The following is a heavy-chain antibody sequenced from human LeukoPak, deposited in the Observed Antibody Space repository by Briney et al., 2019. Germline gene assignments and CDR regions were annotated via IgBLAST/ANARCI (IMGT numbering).Heavy chain of an antibody. D-gene: IGHD5-24*01. Sequence: SETLSLTCTVSGGSISNSNYYWDWIRQPPGKGLAWIGSIYYSGSTYYNASLKSRVTISLHTSKNQFSLKLNSVTAADTAVYYCARGVSRDGYNRDLDYWGQGTLVTVSS. CDR3: ARGVSRDGYNRDLDY. V-gene: IGHV4-39*07. CDR2: IYYSGST. CDR1: GGSISNSNYY. J-gene: IGHJ4*02.